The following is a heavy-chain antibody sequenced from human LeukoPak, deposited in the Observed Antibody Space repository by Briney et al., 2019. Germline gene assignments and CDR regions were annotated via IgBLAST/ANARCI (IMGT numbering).Heavy chain of an antibody. Sequence: PSETLSLTCTVSGGSISSSSYYWGWIRQPPGKGLEWIGSIYHSGDTYYNPSLKSRRVTISVDTSKNQFSLRLSSVTAADTAVYYCARHQWHYYYYMGVWGKGSTVTVSS. CDR1: GGSISSSSYY. CDR2: IYHSGDT. D-gene: IGHD6-19*01. V-gene: IGHV4-39*01. CDR3: ARHQWHYYYYMGV. J-gene: IGHJ6*03.